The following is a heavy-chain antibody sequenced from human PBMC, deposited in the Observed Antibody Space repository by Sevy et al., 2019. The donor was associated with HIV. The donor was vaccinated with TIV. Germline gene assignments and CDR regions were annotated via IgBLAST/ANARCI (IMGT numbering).Heavy chain of an antibody. Sequence: SETLSLTCSVSGDSISSHYWSWIRQPPGKGLDWIGCISSSGSTNYNPSLKSRVTISEDTSKTQFSLKMSSVTAADTAVYYCVRATRGGTSPDYWGQGTLVTVSS. D-gene: IGHD2-2*01. J-gene: IGHJ4*02. CDR3: VRATRGGTSPDY. V-gene: IGHV4-59*11. CDR1: GDSISSHY. CDR2: ISSSGST.